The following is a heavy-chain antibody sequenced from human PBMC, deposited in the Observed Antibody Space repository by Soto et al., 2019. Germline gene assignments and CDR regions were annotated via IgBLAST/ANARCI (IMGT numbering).Heavy chain of an antibody. D-gene: IGHD2-2*01. Sequence: SETLSLTCTVSGGSISSYYWSWIRQPPGKGLEWIGYIYYSGSTNYNPSLKSRVTISVDTSKNQFSLKLSSVTAADTAVYYCARQSCSSTSCYFGFDYWGQGTLVTVSS. CDR2: IYYSGST. CDR3: ARQSCSSTSCYFGFDY. V-gene: IGHV4-59*08. J-gene: IGHJ4*02. CDR1: GGSISSYY.